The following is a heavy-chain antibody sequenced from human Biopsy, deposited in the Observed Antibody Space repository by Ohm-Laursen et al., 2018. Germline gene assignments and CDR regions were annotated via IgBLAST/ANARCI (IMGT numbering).Heavy chain of an antibody. Sequence: SVKVSCKVPGGTFSNYGVNWVRQAPGQGLEWLGGNIPILGTGNYAQKFQDRVTVAADTSTSTATMELRSLRSDDTAVYYCAPKLTGYFHHWGQGTLVIVSS. J-gene: IGHJ1*01. V-gene: IGHV1-69*06. CDR1: GGTFSNYG. D-gene: IGHD3-9*01. CDR3: APKLTGYFHH. CDR2: NIPILGTG.